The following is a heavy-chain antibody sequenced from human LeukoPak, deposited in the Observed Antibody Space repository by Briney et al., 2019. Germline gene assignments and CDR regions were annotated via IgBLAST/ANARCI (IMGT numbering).Heavy chain of an antibody. CDR1: GYTFTSYY. J-gene: IGHJ1*01. Sequence: ASVKVSCKASGYTFTSYYMHWVRQAPGQGLEWMGIINPSGGSTTYAQKFQGRVTMISDMSTSTVYMDLNSLRSEDTAVYYCARPSDYSSGWYPHFQHWGQGTLVTVSS. D-gene: IGHD6-19*01. CDR2: INPSGGST. CDR3: ARPSDYSSGWYPHFQH. V-gene: IGHV1-46*01.